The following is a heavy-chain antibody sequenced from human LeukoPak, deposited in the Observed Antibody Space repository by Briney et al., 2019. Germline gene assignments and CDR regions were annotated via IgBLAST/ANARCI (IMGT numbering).Heavy chain of an antibody. CDR3: STYRGWELLGTGVGDY. CDR1: GFTFSKAW. Sequence: PGGSLRLSCAASGFTFSKAWMAWVRQAPGKGLEWLGRIKSKIDGGTTDYTTPVKGRFTISRDDSENTLFLQMSSLKTDDTAVYYCSTYRGWELLGTGVGDYWGQGTLVTVSS. CDR2: IKSKIDGGTT. V-gene: IGHV3-15*01. J-gene: IGHJ4*02. D-gene: IGHD1-26*01.